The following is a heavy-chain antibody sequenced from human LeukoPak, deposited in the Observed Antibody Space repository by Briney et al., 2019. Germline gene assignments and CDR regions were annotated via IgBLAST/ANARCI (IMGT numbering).Heavy chain of an antibody. CDR3: ARVGGSYYASAFDI. J-gene: IGHJ3*02. V-gene: IGHV4-30-2*01. CDR1: GGSISSGGYY. D-gene: IGHD1-26*01. CDR2: IYHSGST. Sequence: SQTLSLTCTVPGGSISSGGYYWSWIRQPPGKGLEWIGYIYHSGSTYYNPSLKSRVTISVDRSKNQFSLKLSSVTAADTAVYYCARVGGSYYASAFDIWGQGTMVTVSS.